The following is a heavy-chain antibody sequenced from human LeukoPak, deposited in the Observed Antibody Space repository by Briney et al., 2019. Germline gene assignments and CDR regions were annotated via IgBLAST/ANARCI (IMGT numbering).Heavy chain of an antibody. CDR1: GGSISSYY. CDR2: IYTSGST. Sequence: SETLSLTCTVSGGSISSYYWSWIRQPAGKGLEWIGRIYTSGSTNYNPSLKSRVTMSIDTLKNQISLKLGSLTAADTAIYYCVRDRHVVVLASVYFDLWGQGTLITVSS. J-gene: IGHJ4*02. D-gene: IGHD2-8*02. CDR3: VRDRHVVVLASVYFDL. V-gene: IGHV4-4*07.